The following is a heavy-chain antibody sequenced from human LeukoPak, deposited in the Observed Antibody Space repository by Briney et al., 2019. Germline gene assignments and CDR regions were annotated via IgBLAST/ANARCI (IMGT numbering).Heavy chain of an antibody. D-gene: IGHD3-10*01. CDR1: GFTFSSYG. J-gene: IGHJ1*01. CDR3: AKDSPGEYGKYFQH. Sequence: GGSLRLSCAASGFTFSSYGMHWVRQAPGKGLERVAFIRYDGSNKYYADSVKGRFTISRDNSKNTLYLQKNSLRAEETDVYYCAKDSPGEYGKYFQHWGQGTMVTVSS. CDR2: IRYDGSNK. V-gene: IGHV3-30*02.